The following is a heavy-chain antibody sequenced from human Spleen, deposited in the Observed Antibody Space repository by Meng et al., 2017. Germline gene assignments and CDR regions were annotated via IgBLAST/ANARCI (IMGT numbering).Heavy chain of an antibody. J-gene: IGHJ5*02. D-gene: IGHD3-16*02. V-gene: IGHV2-5*02. CDR2: IYWDDDK. CDR3: SHRRVIRVGDVSQSAWFDP. Sequence: QITLKESAPALVTPTQTPTLTCTFSGFSLNSDEVCVGWFRQSPGKAPAWLALIYWDDDKRYSPSLKTRLSISKDTSNNQVVLTMTNMHPMDTATYFCSHRRVIRVGDVSQSAWFDPWGQGTLVTVSS. CDR1: GFSLNSDEVC.